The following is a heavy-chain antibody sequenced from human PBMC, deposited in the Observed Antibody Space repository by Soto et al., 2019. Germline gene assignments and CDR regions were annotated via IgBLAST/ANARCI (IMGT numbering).Heavy chain of an antibody. CDR2: ISGGGGTT. D-gene: IGHD6-6*01. V-gene: IGHV3-23*01. J-gene: IGHJ4*02. Sequence: TGGSLRLSCAASGFTFSSYAMSWVRQAPGKGLEWVSTISGGGGTTYYADSVKGRFTISRDNSKNTLYLQMNSLRVEDTAVYYCAKDRIAARQIIFFDYWGQGTLVTVSS. CDR1: GFTFSSYA. CDR3: AKDRIAARQIIFFDY.